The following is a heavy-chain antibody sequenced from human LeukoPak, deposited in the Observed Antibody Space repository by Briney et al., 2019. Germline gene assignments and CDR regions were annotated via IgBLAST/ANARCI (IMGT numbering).Heavy chain of an antibody. Sequence: GESLKISCKGSGYSVTSYWIGWVRQMPGKGLEWMGIIYPGDSDTRYSPSFQGQVTISADKSISTAYLQWSSLKASDTAMYYCARQHYGDYVGRDAFDIWGQGTMVTVSS. CDR1: GYSVTSYW. CDR2: IYPGDSDT. J-gene: IGHJ3*02. V-gene: IGHV5-51*01. CDR3: ARQHYGDYVGRDAFDI. D-gene: IGHD4-17*01.